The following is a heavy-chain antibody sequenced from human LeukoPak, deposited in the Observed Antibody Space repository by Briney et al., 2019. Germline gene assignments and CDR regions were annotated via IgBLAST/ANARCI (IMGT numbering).Heavy chain of an antibody. Sequence: GASVKASCKASGYTFTGYYMHWVRQAPGQGLEWMGWINPNSGGTNYAQKFQGRVTMTRDTSISTAYMELSRLRSDDTAVYYCARDTKIVVVPAAPLGGYNWFDPWGQGTLVTVSS. CDR1: GYTFTGYY. J-gene: IGHJ5*02. CDR3: ARDTKIVVVPAAPLGGYNWFDP. V-gene: IGHV1-2*02. CDR2: INPNSGGT. D-gene: IGHD2-2*01.